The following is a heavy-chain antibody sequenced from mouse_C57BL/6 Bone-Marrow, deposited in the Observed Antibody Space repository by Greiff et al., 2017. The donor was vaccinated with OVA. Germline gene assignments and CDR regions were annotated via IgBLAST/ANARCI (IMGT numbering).Heavy chain of an antibody. CDR1: GYTFTSYW. CDR3: ARYGYGSRYYARDY. J-gene: IGHJ4*01. Sequence: VQLQQSGAELVKPGASVKLSCKASGYTFTSYWMHWVKQRPGQGLEWIGMIHPNSGSTNYNEKFKGKATLTVDKSSSTAYMQLSSLTSEDSAVYYGARYGYGSRYYARDYWGQGTSVTVSS. D-gene: IGHD1-1*01. CDR2: IHPNSGST. V-gene: IGHV1-64*01.